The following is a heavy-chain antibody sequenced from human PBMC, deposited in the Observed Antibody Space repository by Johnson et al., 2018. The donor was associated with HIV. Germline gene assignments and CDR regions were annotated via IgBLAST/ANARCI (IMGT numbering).Heavy chain of an antibody. CDR1: GFTFSSYG. CDR3: SKEGRYVEGAFDI. Sequence: QVQLVESGGGVVQPGRSLRLSCAASGFTFSSYGMHWVRQAPGKGLEWVAVISYDGSNKYYADSVKGRFTISRDNSKNTLYLQMNSLRAEDTAVYYCSKEGRYVEGAFDIWGQGTMVTVSS. D-gene: IGHD5-12*01. CDR2: ISYDGSNK. J-gene: IGHJ3*02. V-gene: IGHV3-30*18.